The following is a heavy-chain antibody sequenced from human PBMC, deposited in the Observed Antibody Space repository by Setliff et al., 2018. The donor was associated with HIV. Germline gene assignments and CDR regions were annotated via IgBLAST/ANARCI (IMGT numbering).Heavy chain of an antibody. J-gene: IGHJ4*02. CDR1: AASIRNSY. V-gene: IGHV4-4*07. D-gene: IGHD6-6*01. CDR2: IYPSGTI. CDR3: ARDLLGSSSLVDY. Sequence: PSETLSLTCTVSAASIRNSYWTWIRQPAGKELEWIGRIYPSGTINYNPSLKSRVTMSVDTSKNQFSLRLTSVSAADTALYYCARDLLGSSSLVDYWGQGTLVTVSS.